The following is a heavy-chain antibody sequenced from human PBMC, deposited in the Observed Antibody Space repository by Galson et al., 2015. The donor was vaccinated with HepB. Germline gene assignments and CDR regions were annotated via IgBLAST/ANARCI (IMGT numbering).Heavy chain of an antibody. D-gene: IGHD2-2*01. V-gene: IGHV3-33*01. CDR3: ARDSRTGRFYFDY. Sequence: SLRLSCAASGFTFSSYGMHWVRQAPGKGLEWVAVIWYDGSNKYYEDSVKGRLTISRDNSKNTLYLQMNSLRAEDTAVYYCARDSRTGRFYFDYWGQGTLVTVSS. CDR1: GFTFSSYG. J-gene: IGHJ4*02. CDR2: IWYDGSNK.